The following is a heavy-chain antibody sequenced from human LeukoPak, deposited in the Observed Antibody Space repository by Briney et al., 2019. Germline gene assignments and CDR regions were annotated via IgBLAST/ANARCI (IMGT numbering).Heavy chain of an antibody. CDR2: ISGSGGSP. Sequence: GGSLRLSCAASGFTFSSSAMSWVRQAPGKGLEWVSSISGSGGSPYYADSVKGRFTISRDNSKNSLYLQMNSLRAEDTAVYYCAELGITMIGGVWGKGTTVTISS. V-gene: IGHV3-23*01. CDR1: GFTFSSSA. D-gene: IGHD3-10*02. CDR3: AELGITMIGGV. J-gene: IGHJ6*04.